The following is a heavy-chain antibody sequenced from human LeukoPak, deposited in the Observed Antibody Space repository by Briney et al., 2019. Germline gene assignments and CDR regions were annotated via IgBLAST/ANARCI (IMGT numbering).Heavy chain of an antibody. CDR3: ARIPGMAAGSDFYFDY. CDR1: GCILYTYD. CDR2: ISYHGHRT. Sequence: SLTRSSVDLGCILYTYDVSWVGRLTGKGMEWVSSISYHGHRTYYTDSVKGRFTISRDNSKNTLYLQLNSLRVEDTAIYYCARIPGMAAGSDFYFDYWGPGTVVTVFS. D-gene: IGHD6-13*01. V-gene: IGHV3-23*01. J-gene: IGHJ4*02.